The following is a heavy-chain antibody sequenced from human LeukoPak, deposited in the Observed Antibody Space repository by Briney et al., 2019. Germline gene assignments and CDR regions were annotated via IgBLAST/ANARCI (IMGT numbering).Heavy chain of an antibody. CDR1: GGSISSYY. D-gene: IGHD1-26*01. Sequence: SETLSLTCTVSGGSISSYYWTWIRQPPGKGLEWIGYIFHSGSTNYNPSLKSRVTISVDTSKHQFSLKLSSVTAADTAVYYCVRGRTSYNWFDPWGQGTLVTVSS. V-gene: IGHV4-59*01. CDR3: VRGRTSYNWFDP. CDR2: IFHSGST. J-gene: IGHJ5*02.